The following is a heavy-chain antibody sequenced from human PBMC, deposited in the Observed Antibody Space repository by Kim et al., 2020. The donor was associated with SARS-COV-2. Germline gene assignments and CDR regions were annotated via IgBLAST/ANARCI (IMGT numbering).Heavy chain of an antibody. CDR2: ISGSDGSP. CDR3: AKRPWSESWSHHY. V-gene: IGHV3-23*01. Sequence: GGSLRLSCVASGFTFSTCGMTCVRQAPGKGLEWVSTISGSDGSPYYADSVKGRFAISRDNSKNTLYLQMNSLRVEDTAVHYCAKRPWSESWSHHYWGQGT. D-gene: IGHD3-3*01. J-gene: IGHJ4*02. CDR1: GFTFSTCG.